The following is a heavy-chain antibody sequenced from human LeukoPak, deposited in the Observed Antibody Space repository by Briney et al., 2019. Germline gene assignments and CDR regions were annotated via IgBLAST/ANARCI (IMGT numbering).Heavy chain of an antibody. V-gene: IGHV3-48*03. CDR3: ASSDSYCYFDY. CDR1: GFTFSSYE. J-gene: IGHJ4*02. D-gene: IGHD5-18*01. CDR2: ISSSGSTI. Sequence: PGGSLGLSCAASGFTFSSYEMNWVRQAPGKGLEWVSYISSSGSTIYYADSVKGRFTISRDNAKNSLYLQMNSLRAEDTAVYYCASSDSYCYFDYWGQGTLVTVSS.